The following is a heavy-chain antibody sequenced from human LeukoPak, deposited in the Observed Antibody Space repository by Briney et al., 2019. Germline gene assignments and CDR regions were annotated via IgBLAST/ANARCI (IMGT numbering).Heavy chain of an antibody. D-gene: IGHD3-10*01. V-gene: IGHV4-59*01. Sequence: SESLSLTCSVSGGSISSFYWRWLIQPPGKGLEWIGYIYYTGSTKYNPSLKSRVTISLDTSKNKCSLKVSSVTAADTAVYYCVTDPRPSITMEFDYWGQGTLVTVSS. CDR1: GGSISSFY. J-gene: IGHJ4*02. CDR3: VTDPRPSITMEFDY. CDR2: IYYTGST.